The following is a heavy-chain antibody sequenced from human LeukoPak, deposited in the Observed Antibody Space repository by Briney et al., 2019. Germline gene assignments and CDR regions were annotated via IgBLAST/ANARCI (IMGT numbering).Heavy chain of an antibody. J-gene: IGHJ5*02. CDR2: IDWDDDK. Sequence: ESGPTLVNPTQTLTLTCTFSGFSLRTSGMCVSWIRQPPGKALEWLARIDWDDDKYYSTSLKTRLTISKDTSKNQVVLTMTNMDPVDTATYYCARIYVDTAMGNNWFDPWGQGTLVTVSS. V-gene: IGHV2-70*11. CDR1: GFSLRTSGMC. CDR3: ARIYVDTAMGNNWFDP. D-gene: IGHD5-18*01.